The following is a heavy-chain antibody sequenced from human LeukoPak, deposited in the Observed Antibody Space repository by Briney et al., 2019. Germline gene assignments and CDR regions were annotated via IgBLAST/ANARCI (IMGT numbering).Heavy chain of an antibody. J-gene: IGHJ3*02. D-gene: IGHD3-3*01. V-gene: IGHV4-30-4*01. CDR2: IYYSGST. CDR3: ARGGEWLSYHDAFDI. CDR1: GGSISSGDYY. Sequence: SETLSLTCTVSGGSISSGDYYWSWIRQPPGKSLEWIGYIYYSGSTYYNPSLKSRVTISVDTSKNQFSLKLSSVTAADTAVYYCARGGEWLSYHDAFDIWGQGTMVTVSS.